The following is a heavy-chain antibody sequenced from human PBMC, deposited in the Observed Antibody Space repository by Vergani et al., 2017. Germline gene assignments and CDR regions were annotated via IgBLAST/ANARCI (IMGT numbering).Heavy chain of an antibody. Sequence: QVQLVESGGGVVQPGRSLRLSCAASGFTFSSYGMHWVRQAPGKGLEWVAVISYDGSNKYYADSVKGRFTITRDNSKNTLYLQINSLRAEDTAVYYCAKGEIFGVVTWPYYFDYWGQGTLVTVSS. CDR1: GFTFSSYG. CDR2: ISYDGSNK. D-gene: IGHD3-3*01. V-gene: IGHV3-30*18. CDR3: AKGEIFGVVTWPYYFDY. J-gene: IGHJ4*02.